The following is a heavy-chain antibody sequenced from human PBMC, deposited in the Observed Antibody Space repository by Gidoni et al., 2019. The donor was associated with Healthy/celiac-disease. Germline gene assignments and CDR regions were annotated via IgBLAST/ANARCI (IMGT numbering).Heavy chain of an antibody. J-gene: IGHJ4*02. Sequence: EVQLLESGGGLVQPGGSLRLSCAASGFTFSSYAISWVHQAPGKGLEWVSAISGSGGSTYYADSVKGRFTISRDNSKNTLYLQMNSLRAEDTAVYYCAKQLHRGPAAIFDYWGQGTLVTVSS. CDR2: ISGSGGST. CDR1: GFTFSSYA. D-gene: IGHD2-2*02. V-gene: IGHV3-23*01. CDR3: AKQLHRGPAAIFDY.